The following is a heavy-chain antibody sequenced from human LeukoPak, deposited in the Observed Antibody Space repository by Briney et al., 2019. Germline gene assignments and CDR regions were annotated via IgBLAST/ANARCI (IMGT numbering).Heavy chain of an antibody. CDR1: GYTFTSYA. V-gene: IGHV1-3*01. Sequence: ASVKVSCKASGYTFTSYAIHWVRQAPGQRLEWMGWISAGNGNTKYSQNFQGRVTFISNTSATTAFMELSSLRSEDTAVYYCARGELKYYYDSSGYYDPPFDYWGQGTLVTVSS. CDR2: ISAGNGNT. D-gene: IGHD3-22*01. CDR3: ARGELKYYYDSSGYYDPPFDY. J-gene: IGHJ4*02.